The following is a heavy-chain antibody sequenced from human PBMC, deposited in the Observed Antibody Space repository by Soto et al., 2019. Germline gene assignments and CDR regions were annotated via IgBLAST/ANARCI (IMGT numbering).Heavy chain of an antibody. V-gene: IGHV3-48*02. CDR1: GFTSSSYS. CDR3: ARERTGYYTFDAFDI. D-gene: IGHD3-9*01. CDR2: ISSSSSTI. J-gene: IGHJ3*02. Sequence: GGSLRLSCAASGFTSSSYSMNWVRQAPGKGLEWVSYISSSSSTIYYADSVKGRFTISRDNAKNSLYLQMNSLRDEDTAVYYCARERTGYYTFDAFDIWGQGTMVTVSS.